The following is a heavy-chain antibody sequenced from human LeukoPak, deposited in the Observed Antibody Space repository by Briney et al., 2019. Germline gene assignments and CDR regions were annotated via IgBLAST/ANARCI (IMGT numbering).Heavy chain of an antibody. D-gene: IGHD3-3*01. Sequence: GESLKISCKGSGSPFSSYWIGWVRQMPGKGLEWMGIIYPGDSDTRYSPSLQGQVTISVDTSIGTAYLQWSSLKASDTAIYYCARQNDFRLDYWGQGTRVTVSS. CDR3: ARQNDFRLDY. CDR2: IYPGDSDT. V-gene: IGHV5-51*01. CDR1: GSPFSSYW. J-gene: IGHJ4*02.